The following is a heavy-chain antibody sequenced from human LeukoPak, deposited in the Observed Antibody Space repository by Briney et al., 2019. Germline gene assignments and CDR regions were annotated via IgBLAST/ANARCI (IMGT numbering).Heavy chain of an antibody. D-gene: IGHD1/OR15-1a*01. CDR2: IGASDGNT. J-gene: IGHJ4*02. CDR3: TKDEGWEHHY. Sequence: GGSLRLSCAASGITIRISGMSWVRQAPGKGLEWVSGIGASDGNTYYADSVQGRFTISRDSSENTLYLQMNSLRAGDTAIYYCTKDEGWEHHYWGQGTLVTVSS. V-gene: IGHV3-23*01. CDR1: GITIRISG.